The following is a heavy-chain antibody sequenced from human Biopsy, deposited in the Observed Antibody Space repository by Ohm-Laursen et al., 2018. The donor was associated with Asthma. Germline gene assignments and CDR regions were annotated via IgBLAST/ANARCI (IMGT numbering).Heavy chain of an antibody. D-gene: IGHD3-10*01. CDR2: ISVYNGNT. V-gene: IGHV1-18*01. Sequence: SVKVSCKTSGHTFNSAGITWVRQAPGQGLEWTGWISVYNGNTKVAQKLQDRVTMITDTSTSTAYMELRSLRSDDTAVYFCARAVDYSHYYGIDVWGQGTTVTVS. CDR3: ARAVDYSHYYGIDV. J-gene: IGHJ6*02. CDR1: GHTFNSAG.